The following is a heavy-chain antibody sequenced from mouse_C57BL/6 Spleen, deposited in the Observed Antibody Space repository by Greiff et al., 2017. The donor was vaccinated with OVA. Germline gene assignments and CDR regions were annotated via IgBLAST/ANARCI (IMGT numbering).Heavy chain of an antibody. CDR2: IRNKANGYTT. D-gene: IGHD1-1*01. V-gene: IGHV7-3*01. CDR1: GFTFTDYY. Sequence: EVQGVESGGGLVQPGGSLSLSCAASGFTFTDYYMSWVRQPPGKALEWLGFIRNKANGYTTEYSASVKGRFTISRDNSQSILYLQMNALRAEDSATYYCARYHYGSSSWYFDVWGTGTTVTVSS. CDR3: ARYHYGSSSWYFDV. J-gene: IGHJ1*03.